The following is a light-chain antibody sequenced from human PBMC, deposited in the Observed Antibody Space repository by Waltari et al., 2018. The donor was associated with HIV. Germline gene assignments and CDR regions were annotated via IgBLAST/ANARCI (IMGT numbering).Light chain of an antibody. J-gene: IGKJ1*01. CDR3: QQYHNDPPT. CDR2: DAS. V-gene: IGKV1-8*01. Sequence: IRMTQSPSSLSASIGDRVTITCRASQGISNSLAWYQQKPGKAPKLLIYDASTLQSGVPSRFSGSGSGTDFSLTISCLQSEDFTTFYCQQYHNDPPTFGQGTRV. CDR1: QGISNS.